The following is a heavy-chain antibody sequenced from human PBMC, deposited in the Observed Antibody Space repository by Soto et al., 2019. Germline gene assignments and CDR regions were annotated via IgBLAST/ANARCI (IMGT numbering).Heavy chain of an antibody. CDR2: ISAYNGNT. D-gene: IGHD6-13*01. CDR3: ARTDIAAAGSWFDP. J-gene: IGHJ5*02. CDR1: GYTLTRDG. Sequence: ASVKGSCKASGYTLTRDGISWVRQAPGQGLEWMGWISAYNGNTNYAQKLQGRVTMTTDTSTSTAYMELRSLRSDDTAVYYCARTDIAAAGSWFDPWGQGTLVTVSS. V-gene: IGHV1-18*01.